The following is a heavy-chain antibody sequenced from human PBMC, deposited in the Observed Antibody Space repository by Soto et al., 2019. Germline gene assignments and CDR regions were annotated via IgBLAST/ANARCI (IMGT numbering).Heavy chain of an antibody. J-gene: IGHJ4*02. V-gene: IGHV3-21*01. Sequence: GGSLRLSCAASGFTFSSYSMNWVRQAPGKGLEWVSSISSSSSYIYYADSVKGRFTISRDNAKNSLYLQMNGLRAEDTAVYYCARDGTMVRGVTAVFGYWGQGTLVTVSS. CDR2: ISSSSSYI. CDR1: GFTFSSYS. CDR3: ARDGTMVRGVTAVFGY. D-gene: IGHD3-10*01.